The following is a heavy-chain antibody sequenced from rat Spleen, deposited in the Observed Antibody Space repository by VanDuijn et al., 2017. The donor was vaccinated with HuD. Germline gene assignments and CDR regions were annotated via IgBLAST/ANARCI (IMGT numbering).Heavy chain of an antibody. CDR2: ISYDGNST. D-gene: IGHD4-4*01. CDR3: ARGESNSDYFDY. V-gene: IGHV5-29*01. CDR1: GFSFSSNW. Sequence: EVQLVESGGGLVQPGRSLKLSCAASGFSFSSNWLNWIRQAPTKGLEWVATISYDGNSTYYGDSVKGRFTISRDNAKRNLNLQMNSLRSEDTATYYCARGESNSDYFDYWGQGVMVTVSS. J-gene: IGHJ2*01.